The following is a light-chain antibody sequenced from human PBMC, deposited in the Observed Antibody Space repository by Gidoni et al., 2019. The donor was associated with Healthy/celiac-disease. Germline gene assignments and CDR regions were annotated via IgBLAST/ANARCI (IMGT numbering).Light chain of an antibody. V-gene: IGKV3-11*01. CDR3: QQRSNWPPLT. Sequence: IVLTQSPATLSLSPGERATLSCRASQSVSSYLAWYQKKPGQAPRLLIYDASNRATGIPARFSGSGSGTDFTLTSSSLEPEDFAVYYCQQRSNWPPLTFGGGTKVEIK. J-gene: IGKJ4*01. CDR1: QSVSSY. CDR2: DAS.